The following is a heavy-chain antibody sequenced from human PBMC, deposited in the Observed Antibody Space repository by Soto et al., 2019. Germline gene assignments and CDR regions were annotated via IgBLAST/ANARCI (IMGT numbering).Heavy chain of an antibody. D-gene: IGHD3-10*01. J-gene: IGHJ6*02. Sequence: QVQLVESGGGVVQPGRSLRLSCAASGFTFSSYGMHWVRQAPGKGLEWVAVISYDGSNKYYADSVKGRFTISRDNSKNTLYLQMNSLGAEDTAVYYCAKDQYYGSGSPYMDYYYYGMDVWGQGTTVTVSS. CDR2: ISYDGSNK. V-gene: IGHV3-30*18. CDR1: GFTFSSYG. CDR3: AKDQYYGSGSPYMDYYYYGMDV.